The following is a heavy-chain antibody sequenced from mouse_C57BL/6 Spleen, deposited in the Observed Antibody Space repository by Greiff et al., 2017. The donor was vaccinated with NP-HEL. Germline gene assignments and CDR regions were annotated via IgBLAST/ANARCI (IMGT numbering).Heavy chain of an antibody. CDR1: GYTFTSYW. CDR3: ARGDYYGSSYSSYWYFDV. Sequence: QVQLQQSGAELAKPGASVKLSCKASGYTFTSYWMHWVKQRPGQGLEWIGYINPSSGYTKYNQKFKDKATLTADKSSSTAYMQLSSLTYEDSAVYYCARGDYYGSSYSSYWYFDVWGTGTTVTVSS. V-gene: IGHV1-7*01. CDR2: INPSSGYT. J-gene: IGHJ1*03. D-gene: IGHD1-1*01.